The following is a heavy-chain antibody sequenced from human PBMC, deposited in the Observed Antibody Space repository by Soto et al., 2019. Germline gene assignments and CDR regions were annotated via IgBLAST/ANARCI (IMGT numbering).Heavy chain of an antibody. CDR2: IKQDGSEK. CDR1: GFTFSSYW. Sequence: VGSLRLSCAASGFTFSSYWMSWVRQAPGKGLEWVANIKQDGSEKYYVDSVKGRFTISRDNAKNSLYLQMNSLRAEDTAVYYCAMTTRGRSPPADYWGQGTLVTVSS. CDR3: AMTTRGRSPPADY. J-gene: IGHJ4*02. V-gene: IGHV3-7*01. D-gene: IGHD1-1*01.